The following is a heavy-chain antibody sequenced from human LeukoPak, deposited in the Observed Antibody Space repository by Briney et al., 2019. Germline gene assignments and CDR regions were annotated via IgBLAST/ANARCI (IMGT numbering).Heavy chain of an antibody. CDR1: GYTFTGYY. CDR3: ARGQGYYDSPPNPSDAFDI. CDR2: INPDTGGT. Sequence: ASVKVSCKASGYTFTGYYIHWVRQAPGQGLEWMGRINPDTGGTDYAQKLQGRVTMTTDASTSTAYMELRSLRSDDTAVYYCARGQGYYDSPPNPSDAFDIWGQGTMVTVSS. V-gene: IGHV1-2*06. D-gene: IGHD3-22*01. J-gene: IGHJ3*02.